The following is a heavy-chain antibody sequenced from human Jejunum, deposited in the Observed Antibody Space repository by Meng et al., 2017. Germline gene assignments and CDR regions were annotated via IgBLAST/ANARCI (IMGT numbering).Heavy chain of an antibody. CDR2: ISYDGTNT. CDR1: GFTFTHYA. D-gene: IGHD3-10*01. V-gene: IGHV3-30*04. Sequence: GESLKISCAASGFTFTHYAMHWVRQAPGKGLEWVAIISYDGTNTHYADSVKGRFTISRDNFNDTLYLQMNSLRPEDTAIYFCARSLYFYGSGSEVYWGQGKPVNGAS. CDR3: ARSLYFYGSGSEVY. J-gene: IGHJ4*02.